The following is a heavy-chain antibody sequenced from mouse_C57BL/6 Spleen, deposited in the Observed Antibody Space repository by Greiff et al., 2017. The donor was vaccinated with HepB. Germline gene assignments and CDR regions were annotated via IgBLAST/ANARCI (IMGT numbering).Heavy chain of an antibody. CDR3: TRGYYGSSPYAMDY. D-gene: IGHD1-1*01. J-gene: IGHJ4*01. CDR2: IDPENGDT. V-gene: IGHV14-4*01. CDR1: GFNIKDDY. Sequence: VQLQQSGAELVRPGASVKLSCTASGFNIKDDYMHWVKQRPEQGLEWIGWIDPENGDTEYASKFQGKATRTADTSSNTAYLQLSSLTSEDTAVYYCTRGYYGSSPYAMDYWGQGTSVTVSS.